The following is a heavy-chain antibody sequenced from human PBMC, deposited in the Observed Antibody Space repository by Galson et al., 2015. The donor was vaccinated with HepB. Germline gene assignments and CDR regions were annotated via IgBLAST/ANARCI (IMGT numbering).Heavy chain of an antibody. Sequence: SVKVSCKASGYTFTSYGISWVRQAPGQGLEWMGWISAYNGNTNYAQKLQGRVTMTTDTSTSTAYMELRSLRSDDTAVYYCARDSAIFGVVIKDAFDIWGQGTMVTVSS. D-gene: IGHD3-3*01. J-gene: IGHJ3*02. CDR2: ISAYNGNT. CDR3: ARDSAIFGVVIKDAFDI. CDR1: GYTFTSYG. V-gene: IGHV1-18*01.